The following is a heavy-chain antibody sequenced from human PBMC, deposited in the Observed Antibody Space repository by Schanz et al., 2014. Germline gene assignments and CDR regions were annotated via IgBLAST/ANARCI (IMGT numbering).Heavy chain of an antibody. CDR3: ARHPITSI. Sequence: QLQLQESGPGLVKPSETLSLTCTVSGGSISSSSYYWGWIRQPPGKGLEWIGSIYYSGSTYYNPPLKSEAPISVDTPKTQFPLKLSSVTAADTAVYYCARHPITSIWGQGTLVTVSS. CDR1: GGSISSSSYY. J-gene: IGHJ4*02. V-gene: IGHV4-39*01. D-gene: IGHD1-20*01. CDR2: IYYSGST.